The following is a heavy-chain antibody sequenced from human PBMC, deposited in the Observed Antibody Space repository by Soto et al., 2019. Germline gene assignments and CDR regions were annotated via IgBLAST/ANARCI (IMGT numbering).Heavy chain of an antibody. Sequence: QLQLQESGPGLVKPSETLSLTCTVSVGSISSSNYYWGWIRQSPGKGLEWIGSIYYSGTTYYNPSLKSRVTISKDTSKNQFPLKLSSVTAADTAVYYGARHPIYFYGGNTGAFDYWGQGTLVTVSS. CDR2: IYYSGTT. CDR1: VGSISSSNYY. CDR3: ARHPIYFYGGNTGAFDY. J-gene: IGHJ4*02. D-gene: IGHD2-15*01. V-gene: IGHV4-39*01.